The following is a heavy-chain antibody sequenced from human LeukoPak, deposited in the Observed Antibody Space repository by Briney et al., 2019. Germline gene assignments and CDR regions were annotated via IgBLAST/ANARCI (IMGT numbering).Heavy chain of an antibody. CDR1: GFTFSSYE. V-gene: IGHV3-48*03. Sequence: GGSLRLSCAASGFTFSSYEMNWFRQAPGKGLEWVSYISSSGSTIYYADSVKGRFTISRDNAKNSLYLQMNSLRAEDTAVYYCARIRAARDYYYYYMDVWGKGTTVTVSS. CDR3: ARIRAARDYYYYYMDV. D-gene: IGHD6-6*01. CDR2: ISSSGSTI. J-gene: IGHJ6*03.